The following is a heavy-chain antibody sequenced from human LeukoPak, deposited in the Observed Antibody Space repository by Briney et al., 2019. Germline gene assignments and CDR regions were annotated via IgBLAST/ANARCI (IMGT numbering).Heavy chain of an antibody. CDR1: GYTLFAHL. J-gene: IGHJ5*02. D-gene: IGHD1-1*01. CDR3: ASHMTTAIQWFDP. Sequence: ASVKDSCMASGYTLFAHLRHGVRPAPGQGREWMGWINPKSGGPNYEQKVQGRVIMTRDTSIRTAYMELSRLASEDTARCFCASHMTTAIQWFDPWGREPVVRVS. CDR2: INPKSGGP. V-gene: IGHV1-2*02.